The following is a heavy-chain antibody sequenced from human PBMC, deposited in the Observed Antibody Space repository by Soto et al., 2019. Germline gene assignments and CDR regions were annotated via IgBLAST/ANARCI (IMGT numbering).Heavy chain of an antibody. CDR2: IIPIFGTG. J-gene: IGHJ6*02. Sequence: SVKVSCKASGGALSSYAISWVRQAPGQGLEWMGGIIPIFGTGNYAQKFQGRVTITADKSTSTAYMELSSLRSEDTAVYFCARDQAITGTLYYYYGMDVWGQGTTVTVSS. V-gene: IGHV1-69*06. CDR3: ARDQAITGTLYYYYGMDV. D-gene: IGHD1-20*01. CDR1: GGALSSYA.